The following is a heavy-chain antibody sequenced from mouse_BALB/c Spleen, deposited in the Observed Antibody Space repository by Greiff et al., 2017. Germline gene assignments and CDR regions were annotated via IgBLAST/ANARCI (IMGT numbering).Heavy chain of an antibody. CDR3: ARSITTATTWFAY. V-gene: IGHV5-4*02. CDR2: ISDGGSYT. Sequence: EVMLVESGGGLVKPGGSLKLSCAASGFTFSDYYMYWVRQTPEKRLEWVATISDGGSYTYYPDSVKGRFTISRDNAKNNLYLQMSSLKSEDTAMYYCARSITTATTWFAYWGQGTLVTVSA. D-gene: IGHD1-2*01. CDR1: GFTFSDYY. J-gene: IGHJ3*01.